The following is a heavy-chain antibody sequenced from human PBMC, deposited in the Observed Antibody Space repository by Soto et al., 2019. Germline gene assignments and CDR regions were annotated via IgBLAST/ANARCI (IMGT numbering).Heavy chain of an antibody. CDR1: GYTFTSYG. V-gene: IGHV1-18*01. Sequence: QVQLVQSGAEVKKPGASVKVSCKASGYTFTSYGISLVRQAPGQGLEWMGWISAYNGNTNYAQKLQGRVTMTTDTSTSTAYMELRSLRSDDTAVYYCARDRAFYGSGSKSMDVWGQGTTVTVSS. J-gene: IGHJ6*02. CDR2: ISAYNGNT. CDR3: ARDRAFYGSGSKSMDV. D-gene: IGHD3-10*01.